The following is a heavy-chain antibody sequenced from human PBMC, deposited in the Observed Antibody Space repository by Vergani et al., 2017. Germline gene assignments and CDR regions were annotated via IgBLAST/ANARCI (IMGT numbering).Heavy chain of an antibody. J-gene: IGHJ6*02. CDR3: ASRRGDIVATIRYYGMDV. CDR2: IIPIFGTA. D-gene: IGHD5-12*01. V-gene: IGHV1-69*13. Sequence: QVQLVQSGAEVKKPGASVKVSCKASGYTFTSYGISWVRQAPGQGLEWMGGIIPIFGTANYAQKFQGRVTITADESTSTAYMELSSLRSEDTAVYYCASRRGDIVATIRYYGMDVWGQGTTVTVSS. CDR1: GYTFTSYG.